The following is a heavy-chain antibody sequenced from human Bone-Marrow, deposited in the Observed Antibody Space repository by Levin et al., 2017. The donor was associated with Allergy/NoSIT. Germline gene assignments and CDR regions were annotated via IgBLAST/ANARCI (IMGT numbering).Heavy chain of an antibody. V-gene: IGHV4-39*01. CDR3: ARHWPRGREPRPFDY. CDR2: IYSHGGT. J-gene: IGHJ4*02. CDR1: GDSINSPNYY. Sequence: KASETLSLTCFVSGDSINSPNYYWGWIRQTPGKGLEWLGSIYSHGGTHQNPSLMSRLSISIDTSKNQISLKINSVTAADTAIYFCARHWPRGREPRPFDYWGQGTLVAVSS. D-gene: IGHD6-25*01.